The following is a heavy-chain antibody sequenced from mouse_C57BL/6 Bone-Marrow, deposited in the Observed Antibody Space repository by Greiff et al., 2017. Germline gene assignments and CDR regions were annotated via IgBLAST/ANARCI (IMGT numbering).Heavy chain of an antibody. CDR3: ARSGPLGRSFDY. CDR1: GFTFTSYW. D-gene: IGHD4-1*01. Sequence: VQLQQPGAELVKPGASVKMSCKASGFTFTSYWITWVKQRPGQGLEWMGDIYPTSGHTNYTAKFKSKAILSVDTSSNTAYMPLSSLTSEDAAVFYCARSGPLGRSFDYWGQGTTLTVSS. J-gene: IGHJ2*01. CDR2: IYPTSGHT. V-gene: IGHV1-55*01.